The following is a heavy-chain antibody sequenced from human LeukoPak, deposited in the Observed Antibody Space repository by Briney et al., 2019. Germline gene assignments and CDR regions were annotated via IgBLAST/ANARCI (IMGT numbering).Heavy chain of an antibody. J-gene: IGHJ4*02. CDR2: ITWNSGSI. CDR3: TRSTGWYNYFDY. V-gene: IGHV3-9*03. D-gene: IGHD6-19*01. CDR1: GFTFDNYA. Sequence: PGGSLRLSCITSGFTFDNYAMHWVRQAPGKGLEWVSGITWNSGSIAYADSVKGRFTISRDNAKNSLYLQMNSLTTDDVAFYFCTRSTGWYNYFDYWGQGALVTVSS.